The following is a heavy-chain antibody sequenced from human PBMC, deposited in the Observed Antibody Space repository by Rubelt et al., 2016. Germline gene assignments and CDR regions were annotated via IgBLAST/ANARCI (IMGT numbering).Heavy chain of an antibody. CDR3: VVSSSWIL. Sequence: QVQLVQSGAEVKKPGSSVKVSCKASGGTFSSYAISWVRQAPGQGLEWMGRIIPILGIANYAQKFQGRVTITADKSTSTANMELSSLRSEDTAVYYCVVSSSWILWGQGTLVTVSS. CDR2: IIPILGIA. J-gene: IGHJ4*02. V-gene: IGHV1-69*04. D-gene: IGHD6-13*01. CDR1: GGTFSSYA.